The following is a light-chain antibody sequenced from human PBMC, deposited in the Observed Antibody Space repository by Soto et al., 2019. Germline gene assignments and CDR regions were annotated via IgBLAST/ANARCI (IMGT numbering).Light chain of an antibody. CDR1: QSISYW. Sequence: DIQMTQSPSTLPASVVDRVTITCRASQSISYWLAWYQQKPGTAPKVLIYHASNLQSGVPSRFSGSGSGTEFTLTISRLEPEDFAVFYCQQYGTSEIIFGQGTRLEIK. CDR2: HAS. J-gene: IGKJ5*01. CDR3: QQYGTSEII. V-gene: IGKV1-5*01.